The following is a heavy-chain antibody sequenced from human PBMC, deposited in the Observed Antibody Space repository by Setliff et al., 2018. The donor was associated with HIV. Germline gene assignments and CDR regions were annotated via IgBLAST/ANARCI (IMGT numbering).Heavy chain of an antibody. J-gene: IGHJ2*01. CDR3: ARGREVMTTAPYWYFDL. Sequence: SETLSLTCTVSGGSISGGGYYWTWIRQYPGRGLEWIGYIYYTGTTYYKPSLRSRVTISVDTAMNQFSLNLNSVTAADTAVYYCARGREVMTTAPYWYFDLWGRGTLVTVSS. CDR2: IYYTGTT. V-gene: IGHV4-31*03. D-gene: IGHD3-10*01. CDR1: GGSISGGGYY.